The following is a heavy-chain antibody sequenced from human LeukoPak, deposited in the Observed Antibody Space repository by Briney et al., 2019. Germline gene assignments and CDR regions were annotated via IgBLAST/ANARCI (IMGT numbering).Heavy chain of an antibody. CDR3: ARTPPDDSVWGSYRPYFDY. CDR1: GGSISSGSYY. D-gene: IGHD3-16*02. V-gene: IGHV4-39*07. CDR2: IYYSGST. J-gene: IGHJ4*02. Sequence: SETLSLTCTVSGGSISSGSYYWGWIRQPPGKGLEWIGNIYYSGSTYYNPSLKSRVTISVDTSKNQFSLKLSSVTAADTAVYYCARTPPDDSVWGSYRPYFDYWGQGTLVTVSS.